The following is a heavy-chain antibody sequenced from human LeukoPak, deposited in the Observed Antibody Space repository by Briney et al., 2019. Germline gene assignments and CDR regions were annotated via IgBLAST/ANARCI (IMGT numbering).Heavy chain of an antibody. D-gene: IGHD5-24*01. Sequence: GGSLRLSCAASGFTFSSYAMSWVRQAPGKGLEWVSAISGSGGSTYYADSVKGRFTISRDKSKDTLYLQMNSLRAEDTAVYYCAKNGCNWFVVAFDIWGQGTMVTVSS. V-gene: IGHV3-23*01. CDR2: ISGSGGST. CDR3: AKNGCNWFVVAFDI. CDR1: GFTFSSYA. J-gene: IGHJ3*02.